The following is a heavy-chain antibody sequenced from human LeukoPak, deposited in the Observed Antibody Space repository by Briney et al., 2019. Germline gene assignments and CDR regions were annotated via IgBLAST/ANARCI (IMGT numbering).Heavy chain of an antibody. Sequence: PGGSLRLSCAASGFTFSSHNMNWVRQTPGKGLEWISYISPSSSVTYYADSVKGRFTISRDNAKNSLYLQMNSLRAEDTAVYYCARDVGGNPPYYMDVWGKGTTVTVSS. D-gene: IGHD4-23*01. V-gene: IGHV3-21*05. CDR2: ISPSSSVT. J-gene: IGHJ6*03. CDR3: ARDVGGNPPYYMDV. CDR1: GFTFSSHN.